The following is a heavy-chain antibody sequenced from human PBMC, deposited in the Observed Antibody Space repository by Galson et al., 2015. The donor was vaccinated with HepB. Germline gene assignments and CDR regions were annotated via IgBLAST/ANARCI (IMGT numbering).Heavy chain of an antibody. CDR3: ARGRGSFPRHYFDS. D-gene: IGHD1-26*01. J-gene: IGHJ4*02. CDR2: INWNSGSP. V-gene: IGHV3-20*01. Sequence: SLRLACADSGFTFGDYGMSGVPQAPGKGLESVSGINWNSGSPSYADSVKSLFTISRGNAKNSLYLQMNSLRAEDTALYHCARGRGSFPRHYFDSWGQGTLVTVSS. CDR1: GFTFGDYG.